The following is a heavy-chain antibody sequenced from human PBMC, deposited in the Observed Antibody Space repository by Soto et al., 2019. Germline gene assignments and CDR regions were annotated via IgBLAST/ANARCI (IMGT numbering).Heavy chain of an antibody. D-gene: IGHD2-2*02. CDR1: GFSLSNARMG. Sequence: QVTLKESGPVLVKPTETLTLTCTVSGFSLSNARMGVSWIRQPPGKALEWLAHIFSNDEKSYSTSLKSRLTISKDTSKSQVVLTMTNMDPVGTATYYCARFVVVPAAILDAGWFDPWGQGTLVTVSS. V-gene: IGHV2-26*01. CDR3: ARFVVVPAAILDAGWFDP. J-gene: IGHJ5*02. CDR2: IFSNDEK.